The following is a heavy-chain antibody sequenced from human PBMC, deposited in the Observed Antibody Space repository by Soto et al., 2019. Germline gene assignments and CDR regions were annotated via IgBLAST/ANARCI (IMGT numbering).Heavy chain of an antibody. CDR2: INHSGST. D-gene: IGHD3-3*02. V-gene: IGHV4-34*01. J-gene: IGHJ5*02. CDR1: GGSFSGYY. CDR3: ASLPHFWSGYYLP. Sequence: TSETLSLTCAVYGGSFSGYYWSWIRQPPGKGLEWIGEINHSGSTNYNPSLKSRVTISVDTSKNQFSLKLSSVTAADTAVYYCASLPHFWSGYYLPWGQGTLVTVSS.